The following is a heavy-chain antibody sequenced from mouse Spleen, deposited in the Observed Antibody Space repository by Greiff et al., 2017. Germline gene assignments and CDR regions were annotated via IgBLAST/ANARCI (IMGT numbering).Heavy chain of an antibody. V-gene: IGHV5-9*04. CDR3: ARAYYSNYGFAY. Sequence: EVKLMESGGGLVKPGGSLKLSCAASGFTFSSYTMSWVRQTPAKRLEWVATISSGGGNTYYPDSVKGRFTISRDNARNTLYLQMSSLRSEDTAMYYCARAYYSNYGFAYWGQGTLVTVSA. CDR2: ISSGGGNT. CDR1: GFTFSSYT. J-gene: IGHJ3*01. D-gene: IGHD2-5*01.